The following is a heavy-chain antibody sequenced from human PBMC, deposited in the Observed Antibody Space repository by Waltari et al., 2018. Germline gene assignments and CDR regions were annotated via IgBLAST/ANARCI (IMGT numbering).Heavy chain of an antibody. CDR2: IYYSGGT. CDR1: GGSISSSSYY. Sequence: QLQLQESGPGLVKPSETLSLTCTVSGGSISSSSYYWGWIRQPPGKGLEWIGSIYYSGGTSYNPSLKSRVTISVDTSKNQFSLKLSSVTAADTAVYYCARHIGYYGSGSYIDYWGQGTLVTVSS. V-gene: IGHV4-39*01. D-gene: IGHD3-10*01. J-gene: IGHJ4*02. CDR3: ARHIGYYGSGSYIDY.